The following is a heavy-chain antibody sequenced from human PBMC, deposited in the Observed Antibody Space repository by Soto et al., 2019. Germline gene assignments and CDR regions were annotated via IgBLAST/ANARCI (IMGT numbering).Heavy chain of an antibody. CDR2: INHSGST. J-gene: IGHJ5*02. D-gene: IGHD2-2*01. CDR1: GGSFSGYY. V-gene: IGHV4-34*01. Sequence: SETLSLTCAVYGGSFSGYYWSWIRQPPGKGLEWIGEINHSGSTNYNPSLKSRVTISVDTSKNQFSLKLSSVTAADTAVYYCARGKVVVVPAAMRRRNWFDPWGQGTLVTASS. CDR3: ARGKVVVVPAAMRRRNWFDP.